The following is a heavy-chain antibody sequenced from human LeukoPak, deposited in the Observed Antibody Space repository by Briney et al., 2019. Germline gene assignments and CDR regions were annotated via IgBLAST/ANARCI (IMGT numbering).Heavy chain of an antibody. CDR1: GFTFSSHW. CDR3: ARGITAARNGLDP. CDR2: INSDGSST. V-gene: IGHV3-74*01. Sequence: PGGSLRLSCAASGFTFSSHWMHWVRQAPGKGLVWVSRINSDGSSTNYADSVKGRFTISRDNAKNTLYLQMNSLRVEDTAVYSCARGITAARNGLDPWGQGTLVTVSS. D-gene: IGHD6-13*01. J-gene: IGHJ5*02.